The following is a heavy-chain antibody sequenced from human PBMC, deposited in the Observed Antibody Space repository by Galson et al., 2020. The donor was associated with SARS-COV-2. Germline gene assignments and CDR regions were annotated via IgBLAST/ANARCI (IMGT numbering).Heavy chain of an antibody. CDR3: ARAGQSPDYYYYYNLDV. CDR2: INPNSGGT. J-gene: IGHJ6*02. D-gene: IGHD3-10*01. V-gene: IGHV1-2*02. Sequence: ASVKVSCKPSGYTFTGHYMHWVRQAPGQGLEWMGWINPNSGGTKYAQKFQGRDTMTRDTSISTAYMELSRLRSDDTAIYYCARAGQSPDYYYYYNLDVWGQGTTVTVSS. CDR1: GYTFTGHY.